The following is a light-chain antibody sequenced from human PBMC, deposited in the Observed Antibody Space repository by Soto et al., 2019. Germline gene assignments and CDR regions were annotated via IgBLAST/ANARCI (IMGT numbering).Light chain of an antibody. CDR1: QSVNNN. CDR2: GAS. V-gene: IGKV3-15*01. CDR3: QQYNKWPLT. Sequence: EIVMTQSQATLSVSPGERATLSCRASQSVNNNLAWYQQKPGQAPRLRIYGASAMDTGIPARFSGSGSGTEFTLTISSLQSEDFAVYYCQQYNKWPLTFGGGTTVEIK. J-gene: IGKJ4*01.